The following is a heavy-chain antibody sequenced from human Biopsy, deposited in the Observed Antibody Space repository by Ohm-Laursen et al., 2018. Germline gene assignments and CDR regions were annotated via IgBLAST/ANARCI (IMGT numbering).Heavy chain of an antibody. CDR1: GYLFINYG. Sequence: ASVKVSCKASGYLFINYGISWVRQAPGQGLEWLGWISTYNGNTNYAQKFRGRVAMTTDKPTSTAYVELRSLRSDDTAVYYCARTVDTVVVTPSDHWGQGTLVTVSS. CDR3: ARTVDTVVVTPSDH. J-gene: IGHJ4*02. V-gene: IGHV1-18*01. D-gene: IGHD5-18*01. CDR2: ISTYNGNT.